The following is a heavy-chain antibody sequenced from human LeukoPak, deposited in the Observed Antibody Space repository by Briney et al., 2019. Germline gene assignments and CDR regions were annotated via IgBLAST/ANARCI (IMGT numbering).Heavy chain of an antibody. J-gene: IGHJ6*03. V-gene: IGHV4-59*01. CDR3: ARETSQKGAHYMDV. D-gene: IGHD3-16*01. CDR1: GTSISSYF. Sequence: SETLSLTCNVFGTSISSYFWTWIRQPPGKGLEWIGYISYSGSTNYNPSLKSRVTISVDTSKTHFSLKLNSVTAADTAVYYCARETSQKGAHYMDVWGKGTTVTISS. CDR2: ISYSGST.